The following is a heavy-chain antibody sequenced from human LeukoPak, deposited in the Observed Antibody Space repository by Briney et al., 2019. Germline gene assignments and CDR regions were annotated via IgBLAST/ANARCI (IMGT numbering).Heavy chain of an antibody. V-gene: IGHV3-9*01. CDR2: ISWNSGNI. CDR1: GFTFNNYA. J-gene: IGHJ4*02. D-gene: IGHD2-15*01. CDR3: AKEGGGSCYSCFDY. Sequence: GGSLRLSCAASGFTFNNYAMHWVRQAPGKGLEWVSGISWNSGNIDYADSVKGRFTISRDNAKNSLYLQMNSLRAEDTASYYCAKEGGGSCYSCFDYWGQGTLVTVSS.